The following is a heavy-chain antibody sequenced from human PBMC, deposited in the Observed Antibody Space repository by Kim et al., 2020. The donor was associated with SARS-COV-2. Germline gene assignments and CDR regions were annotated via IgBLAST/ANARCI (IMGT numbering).Heavy chain of an antibody. J-gene: IGHJ6*02. CDR2: ISYDGSNK. V-gene: IGHV3-30*18. CDR3: AKEYYDFWSGNDKNYYYYGMDV. CDR1: GFTFSSYG. D-gene: IGHD3-3*01. Sequence: GGSLRLSCAASGFTFSSYGMHWVRQAPGKGLEWVAVISYDGSNKYYADSVKGRFTISRDNSKNTLYLQMNSLRAEDTAVCYCAKEYYDFWSGNDKNYYYYGMDVWGQGTTVTVSS.